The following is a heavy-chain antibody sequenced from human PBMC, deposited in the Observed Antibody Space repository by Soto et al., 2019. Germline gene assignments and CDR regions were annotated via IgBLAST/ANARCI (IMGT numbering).Heavy chain of an antibody. CDR3: ARDLSSWEYYFDY. V-gene: IGHV3-74*01. J-gene: IGHJ4*02. CDR1: GFTFSSHA. D-gene: IGHD6-13*01. Sequence: GGSLRLSCAASGFTFSSHAMHWVRQAPGKGLVWVARIYCDESSTCYTDSVKGRFTISRDNAKNTLYLQMNSLRSEDTAVYYCARDLSSWEYYFDYWGQGTRVTVSS. CDR2: IYCDESST.